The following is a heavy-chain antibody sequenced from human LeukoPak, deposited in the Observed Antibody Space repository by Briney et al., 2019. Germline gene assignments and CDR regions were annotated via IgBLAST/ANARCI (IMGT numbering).Heavy chain of an antibody. D-gene: IGHD5-18*01. CDR3: ARGGRGYSYFMDV. J-gene: IGHJ6*04. CDR1: GGSISSGSYY. CDR2: IYTSGST. Sequence: KPSVTLSLTCTVSGGSISSGSYYWSWIRQPAGKGLEWIGRIYTSGSTNYNPSLKSRVTISVDTSKNQFSLKLSSVTAADTAVYYCARGGRGYSYFMDVWGKGTTVTVSS. V-gene: IGHV4-61*02.